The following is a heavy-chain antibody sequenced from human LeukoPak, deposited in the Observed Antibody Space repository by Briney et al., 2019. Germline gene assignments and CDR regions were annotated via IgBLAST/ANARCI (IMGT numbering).Heavy chain of an antibody. V-gene: IGHV4-4*07. J-gene: IGHJ4*02. CDR1: GGSISSYY. D-gene: IGHD1-26*01. CDR2: IYTSGST. Sequence: PSETLSLTCTVSGGSISSYYWSWIRQPAGKGLEWIGRIYTSGSTNYNPSLKSRVTMSVDTSKNQFSLKLSSVTAADTAVYYCAREPYSGSYYFDPLYYFDYWGQGTLVTVSS. CDR3: AREPYSGSYYFDPLYYFDY.